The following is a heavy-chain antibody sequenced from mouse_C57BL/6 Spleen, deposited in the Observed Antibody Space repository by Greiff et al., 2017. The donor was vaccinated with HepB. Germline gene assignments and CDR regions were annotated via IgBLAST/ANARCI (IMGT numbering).Heavy chain of an antibody. Sequence: QVQLQQSGAELMKPGASVKLSCKATGYTFTGYWIEWVKQRPGHGLEWIGEILPGSGSTNYNEKFKGKATFTADTPSNTAYMQLSSLTTEDSAIYYCARHSYYSNYLYAMDYWGQGTSVTVSS. V-gene: IGHV1-9*01. D-gene: IGHD2-5*01. CDR1: GYTFTGYW. CDR3: ARHSYYSNYLYAMDY. CDR2: ILPGSGST. J-gene: IGHJ4*01.